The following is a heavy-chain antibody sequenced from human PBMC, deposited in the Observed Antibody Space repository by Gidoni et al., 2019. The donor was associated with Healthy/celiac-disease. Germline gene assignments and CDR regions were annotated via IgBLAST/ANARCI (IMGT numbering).Heavy chain of an antibody. CDR3: ARGLGRPSSSWDFDY. J-gene: IGHJ4*02. CDR2: INHSGST. V-gene: IGHV4-34*01. D-gene: IGHD6-13*01. CDR1: GGSFSGYY. Sequence: QVQLQQWGAGLLKPSETLSLNCAVYGGSFSGYYWSWIRQPPGKGLEWIGEINHSGSTNYNPSLKSRVTISVDTSKNQFSLKLSSVTAADTAVYYCARGLGRPSSSWDFDYWGQGTLVTVSS.